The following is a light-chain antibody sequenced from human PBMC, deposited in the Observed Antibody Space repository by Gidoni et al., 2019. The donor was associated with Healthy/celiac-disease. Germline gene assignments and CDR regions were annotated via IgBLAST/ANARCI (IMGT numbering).Light chain of an antibody. Sequence: SYALPQPPSVSVAPGKPARITCGGNNIGSKSVHWYQQKPGQAPVLVIYYDSDRPSGIPERFSSSNSGNTATLTISRVEAGDEADYYCQVWDSSSDPSYVFGTGTKVTVL. V-gene: IGLV3-21*04. CDR1: NIGSKS. CDR3: QVWDSSSDPSYV. J-gene: IGLJ1*01. CDR2: YDS.